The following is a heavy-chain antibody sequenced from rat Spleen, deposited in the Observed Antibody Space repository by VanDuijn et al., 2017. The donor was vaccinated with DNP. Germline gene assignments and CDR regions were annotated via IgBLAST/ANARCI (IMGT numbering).Heavy chain of an antibody. CDR2: INSAGST. Sequence: EVQLQESGPGLVKPSQSLSLTCSVTGYSITSNLKWSWIRKFPGNKLEWMGYINSAGSTNYNPSLKSRISITRDTSKNQFFLQVNSVTTDDTATYYCAVQLGVFDYWGQGVMVTVSS. D-gene: IGHD5-1*01. V-gene: IGHV3-3*01. CDR3: AVQLGVFDY. J-gene: IGHJ2*01. CDR1: GYSITSNLK.